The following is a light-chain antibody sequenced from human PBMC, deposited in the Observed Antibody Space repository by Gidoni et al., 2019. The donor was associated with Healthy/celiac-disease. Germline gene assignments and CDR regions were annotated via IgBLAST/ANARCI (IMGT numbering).Light chain of an antibody. V-gene: IGKV1-5*03. CDR2: KAS. CDR3: QQYNSYPWT. Sequence: DIQMTQFPSTLSASVGDRVNITCRASQSISSWLAWYQQKPGKAPKLLIYKASSLESGVPSRFSGSGSGTEFTLTISSLQPDDFATYYCQQYNSYPWTFGQXTKVEIK. CDR1: QSISSW. J-gene: IGKJ1*01.